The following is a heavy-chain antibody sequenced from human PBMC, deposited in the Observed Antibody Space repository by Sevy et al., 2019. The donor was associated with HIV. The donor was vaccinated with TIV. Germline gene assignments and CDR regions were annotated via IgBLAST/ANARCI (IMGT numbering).Heavy chain of an antibody. D-gene: IGHD4-17*01. CDR3: AGTTVTTGGNWFDP. Sequence: GGSLRLSCAASGFTFSDYYMSWIRQAPGKGREWVSYISSSSSYTNYADSVKGRFTISRDNAKNSLYLQMNSLRAEDTAVYYCAGTTVTTGGNWFDPWGQGTLVTVSS. V-gene: IGHV3-11*06. CDR1: GFTFSDYY. CDR2: ISSSSSYT. J-gene: IGHJ5*02.